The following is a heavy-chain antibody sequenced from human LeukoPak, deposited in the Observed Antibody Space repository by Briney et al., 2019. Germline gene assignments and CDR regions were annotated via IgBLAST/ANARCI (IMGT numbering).Heavy chain of an antibody. V-gene: IGHV3-23*01. Sequence: GGSLTLSCAASGFTFSSYAMKGVRGAPGKGRGWVSGISGSGDRTYYADSVKGRFTISRDNSKNTLYLEMNSLRAEDTAVYHCAKDPRDSSSWYFDYWGQGTLVTVSS. CDR1: GFTFSSYA. D-gene: IGHD6-13*01. CDR2: ISGSGDRT. J-gene: IGHJ4*02. CDR3: AKDPRDSSSWYFDY.